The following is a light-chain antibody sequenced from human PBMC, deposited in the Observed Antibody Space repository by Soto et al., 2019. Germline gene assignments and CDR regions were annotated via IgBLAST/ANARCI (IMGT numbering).Light chain of an antibody. CDR3: SLHTVSSALRV. Sequence: SVLSQPGAVCASPGPSITISCTGTISDFVVYNYVSWYQQHPGKAPKLMIYGGSNRPSGAPNRISASTSGITASLTISGLQAGDEADYYCSLHTVSSALRVFGTGTKLTV. CDR1: ISDFVVYNY. J-gene: IGLJ1*01. CDR2: GGS. V-gene: IGLV2-14*01.